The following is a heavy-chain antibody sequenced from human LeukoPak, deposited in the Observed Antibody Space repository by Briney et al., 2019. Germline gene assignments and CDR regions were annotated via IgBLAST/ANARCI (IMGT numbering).Heavy chain of an antibody. V-gene: IGHV3-64*01. CDR2: ISSNGGST. Sequence: GGSLRLSCAASGFTFSTYGMYWVRQAPAKGLEYVSDISSNGGSTYYANSVKGRFTISRDNSKNTLYLQMNSLSAEDTAVYYCARAGGRLLHGFGYFEYWGRGTLVTVSS. J-gene: IGHJ4*02. CDR1: GFTFSTYG. D-gene: IGHD6-19*01. CDR3: ARAGGRLLHGFGYFEY.